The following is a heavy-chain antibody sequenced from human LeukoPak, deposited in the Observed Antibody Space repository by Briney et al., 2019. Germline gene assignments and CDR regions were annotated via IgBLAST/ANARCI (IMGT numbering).Heavy chain of an antibody. CDR1: GFTFSNAW. CDR2: IKSKTDGGTT. D-gene: IGHD6-19*01. CDR3: TTGDGEINGSGWYLSGFDY. V-gene: IGHV3-15*07. J-gene: IGHJ4*02. Sequence: GGSLRLSCAASGFTFSNAWMNWVRQAPGKGLEWVGRIKSKTDGGTTDYAAPVEGRFTISRDDSKNTLYLQMNSLKTEDTAVYYCTTGDGEINGSGWYLSGFDYWGQGTLVTVSS.